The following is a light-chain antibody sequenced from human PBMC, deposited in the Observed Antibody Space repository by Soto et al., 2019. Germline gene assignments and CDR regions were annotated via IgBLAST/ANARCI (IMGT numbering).Light chain of an antibody. CDR2: YAS. Sequence: ERVLTQSPGTLSLSSRRRDTLSCTALQSVSRRYLDWYQQKPGKAPRLLMYYASNRATGIPARFSGSGSGTDSTLTISSLEPEDFEVYYCQQRNNWPPTFGQGTKVDIK. J-gene: IGKJ1*01. V-gene: IGKV3-11*01. CDR1: QSVSRRY. CDR3: QQRNNWPPT.